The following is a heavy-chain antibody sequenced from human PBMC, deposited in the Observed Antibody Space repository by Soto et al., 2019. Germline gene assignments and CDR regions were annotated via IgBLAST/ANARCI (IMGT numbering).Heavy chain of an antibody. Sequence: QVQLQESGPGLVEPSQTLSLTCTVSGGSISSGGFYWSWIRQQPGKGLEWLGYIYCGESTYYNPSLKSRISISPDTSQNQFSLNLSSVTAADTAVSFCARDPRDYFDYWGQGTPVTVSS. CDR2: IYCGEST. J-gene: IGHJ4*02. V-gene: IGHV4-31*03. CDR1: GGSISSGGFY. CDR3: ARDPRDYFDY.